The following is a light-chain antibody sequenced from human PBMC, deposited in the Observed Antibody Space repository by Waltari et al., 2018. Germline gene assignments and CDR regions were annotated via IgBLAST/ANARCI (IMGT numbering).Light chain of an antibody. CDR2: KVF. CDR3: MQSTQWPRT. Sequence: VVMTQSPLSLTVTLGQPASISCRSSQRLIHSDGNTYLNWFHQRPGQSPRRLIYKVFTRESGVPDRFSGSGSGTDFTLKISRVEAEDVGFYYCMQSTQWPRTFGQGTKVQIK. CDR1: QRLIHSDGNTY. J-gene: IGKJ1*01. V-gene: IGKV2-30*02.